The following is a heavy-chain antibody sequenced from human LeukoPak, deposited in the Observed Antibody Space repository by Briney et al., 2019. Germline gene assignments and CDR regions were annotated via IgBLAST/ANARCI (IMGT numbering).Heavy chain of an antibody. D-gene: IGHD1-26*01. Sequence: KPSETLSLTCTVSGGSISISSYYWAWIRQPPGKRLEWIGSIYYSGNTYYTPSLQSRVTISGDTSKNQFSLKLSSVTAADTAVYFCARHSHSGSFAYWGQGTLVTVSS. J-gene: IGHJ4*02. CDR3: ARHSHSGSFAY. V-gene: IGHV4-39*01. CDR2: IYYSGNT. CDR1: GGSISISSYY.